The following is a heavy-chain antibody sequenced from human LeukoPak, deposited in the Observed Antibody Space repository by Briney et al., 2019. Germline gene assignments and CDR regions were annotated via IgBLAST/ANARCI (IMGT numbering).Heavy chain of an antibody. Sequence: GGSLRLSCAASGFTFSSYAMSWVRQAPGKGLEWVSGIGGSGGTTYYADPVKGRFTISRDNSKNTLYLQMNSLRAEDTAVYYCAKVKHIVVVTVITGAFDIWGQGAMVTVSS. J-gene: IGHJ3*02. D-gene: IGHD2-21*02. V-gene: IGHV3-23*01. CDR3: AKVKHIVVVTVITGAFDI. CDR1: GFTFSSYA. CDR2: IGGSGGTT.